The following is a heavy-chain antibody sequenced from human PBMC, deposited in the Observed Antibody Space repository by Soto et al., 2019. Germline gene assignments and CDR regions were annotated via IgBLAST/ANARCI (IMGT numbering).Heavy chain of an antibody. CDR2: ITDRGST. CDR1: GGSFSGYY. CDR3: ARGVVRRVIIQYTSFFDY. Sequence: SKTLSLTCAVYGGSFSGYYWSWIRQSPGKGLEWIAEITDRGSTNYNPSLKSRVTISVDTSKNQFSLKMTSVTAADTAVYYCARGVVRRVIIQYTSFFDYWGLGTPVTVS. D-gene: IGHD3-10*01. J-gene: IGHJ4*02. V-gene: IGHV4-34*01.